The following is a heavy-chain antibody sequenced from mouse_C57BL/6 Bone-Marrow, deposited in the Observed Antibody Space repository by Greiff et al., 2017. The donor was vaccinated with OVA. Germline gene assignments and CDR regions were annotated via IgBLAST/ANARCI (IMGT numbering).Heavy chain of an antibody. CDR2: IRLKSDNYAT. CDR3: TGRGFDY. V-gene: IGHV6-3*01. Sequence: DVMLVESGGGLVQPGGSMKLSCVASGFTFSNYWMNWVPQSPEKGLEWVAQIRLKSDNYATHYAESVKGRFTISRDDSKSSVYLQMNNLRAEDTVIYYCTGRGFDYWGQGTTLTVSS. J-gene: IGHJ2*01. CDR1: GFTFSNYW.